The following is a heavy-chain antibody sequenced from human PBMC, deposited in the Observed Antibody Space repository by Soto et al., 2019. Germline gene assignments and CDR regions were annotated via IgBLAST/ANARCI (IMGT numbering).Heavy chain of an antibody. CDR1: GFIFSGYA. CDR3: ANETNAYEINF. V-gene: IGHV3-30-3*02. CDR2: ISYDGNTQ. J-gene: IGHJ4*02. D-gene: IGHD3-9*01. Sequence: QVQLVESGGGVVQPGGSLRLSCAASGFIFSGYAMHWVRQAPGKGLEWVAGISYDGNTQYYADSVKGRFTVSRDNSNNILYVEMNNLRDEVTAMYYCANETNAYEINFWGQGTLVTVSP.